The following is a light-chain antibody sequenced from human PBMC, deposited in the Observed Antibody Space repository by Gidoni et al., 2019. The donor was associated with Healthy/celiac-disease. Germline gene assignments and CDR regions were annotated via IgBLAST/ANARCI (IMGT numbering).Light chain of an antibody. J-gene: IGKJ1*01. V-gene: IGKV1-9*01. Sequence: DIQLTQSPSFLSASVGDRVTITCRASQGISSYLAWYQQKPGKAPKILIYAASTLQSGVPSRFSGSVSGTEFTLTISSLQPEDFATYYCQQLNSYPPWTFGQGTKVEIK. CDR3: QQLNSYPPWT. CDR2: AAS. CDR1: QGISSY.